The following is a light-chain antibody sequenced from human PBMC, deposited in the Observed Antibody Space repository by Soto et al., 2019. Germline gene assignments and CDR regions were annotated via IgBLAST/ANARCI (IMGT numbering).Light chain of an antibody. CDR2: WAS. CDR1: QSVLYSSNNKNY. V-gene: IGKV4-1*01. Sequence: DFVMTQSPDSLAVSLGERATINCKSSQSVLYSSNNKNYSAWYQQKPGQPPKLLIYWASTRESGVPERFSGSGSGTDFTLTISSLQAEDVAIYHCQQYYSSPFTFGPGTKVDIK. CDR3: QQYYSSPFT. J-gene: IGKJ3*01.